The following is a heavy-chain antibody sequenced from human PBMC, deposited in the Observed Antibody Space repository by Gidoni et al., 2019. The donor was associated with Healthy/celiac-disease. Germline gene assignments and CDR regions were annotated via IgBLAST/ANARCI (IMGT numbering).Heavy chain of an antibody. J-gene: IGHJ5*02. CDR3: ARGGRLRGGGWWFDP. Sequence: QVQLQQWGAGLLKPSETLSLPCAVYGGSFSGYYWSWIRQPPGKGLEWIGEINHSGSTNYNPSLKSRVTISVDTSKNQFSLKLSSVTAADTAVYYCARGGRLRGGGWWFDPWGQGTLVTVSS. CDR2: INHSGST. D-gene: IGHD2-15*01. V-gene: IGHV4-34*01. CDR1: GGSFSGYY.